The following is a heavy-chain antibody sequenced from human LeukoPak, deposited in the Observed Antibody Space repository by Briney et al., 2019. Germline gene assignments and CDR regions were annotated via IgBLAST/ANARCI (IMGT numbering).Heavy chain of an antibody. V-gene: IGHV3-23*01. CDR3: AKSIKWLRPLGYFDY. J-gene: IGHJ4*02. CDR2: ISGSGGST. D-gene: IGHD5-12*01. CDR1: GFTFSSYA. Sequence: AGGSLRLSCAASGFTFSSYAMSWVRQAPGKGLEWVSAISGSGGSTYYADSVKGRFTISRDNSKNTLYLQMNSLRAEDTAVYYCAKSIKWLRPLGYFDYWGQGTLVTVSS.